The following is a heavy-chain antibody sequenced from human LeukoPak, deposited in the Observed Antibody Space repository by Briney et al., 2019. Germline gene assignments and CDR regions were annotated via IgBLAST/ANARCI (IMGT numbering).Heavy chain of an antibody. Sequence: GGSLRLSCAVSGFIFTDYWMNWVRQAPGKGLEWVASISQDGGEKSYVDSVKGRFTISRDNTKNSLSLQLNGLRAEDTAVYYCARDGTAAGLYFDLWGQGTLVTVSS. J-gene: IGHJ4*01. V-gene: IGHV3-7*01. CDR1: GFIFTDYW. CDR2: ISQDGGEK. CDR3: ARDGTAAGLYFDL. D-gene: IGHD6-13*01.